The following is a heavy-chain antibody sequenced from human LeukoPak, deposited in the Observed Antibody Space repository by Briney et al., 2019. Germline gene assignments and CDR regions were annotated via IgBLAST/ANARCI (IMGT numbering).Heavy chain of an antibody. D-gene: IGHD3-10*01. V-gene: IGHV1-8*01. CDR2: MNPNSGNR. CDR3: ARASTLRGLVCYYFDH. Sequence: ASVKVTCKTSGYNFLSHDINWVRQAPGQGLEWMGWMNPNSGNRGYAQKFQGRVTMTRNTSIATAYLELSSQRFDDRAVYYCARASTLRGLVCYYFDHWGKGARVTVSS. J-gene: IGHJ4*02. CDR1: GYNFLSHD.